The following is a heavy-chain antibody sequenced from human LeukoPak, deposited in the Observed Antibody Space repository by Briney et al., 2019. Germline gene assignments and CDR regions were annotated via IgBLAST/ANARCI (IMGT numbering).Heavy chain of an antibody. Sequence: SETLSLTCTVSGGSISSSSYYWGWIRQPPGKGLEWIGSIYYSGSTYYNPSLKSRVTISVDTSKNQFSLKLSSVTAADTAVYYCARDGIWFGELYCDYWGQGTLVTVSS. CDR2: IYYSGST. J-gene: IGHJ4*02. CDR3: ARDGIWFGELYCDY. D-gene: IGHD3-10*01. V-gene: IGHV4-39*07. CDR1: GGSISSSSYY.